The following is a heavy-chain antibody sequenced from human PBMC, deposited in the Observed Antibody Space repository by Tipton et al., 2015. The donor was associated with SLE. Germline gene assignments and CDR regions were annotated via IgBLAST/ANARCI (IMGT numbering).Heavy chain of an antibody. Sequence: SLRLSCVASGFTFSSHWMSWVRQAPGKGPEWASGISWNSDNIAYADSVKGRFTISSDNAKNSLYLEMNSLRPEDTALYYCVRDIGSVTAALGYWGQGTQVTVSS. CDR3: VRDIGSVTAALGY. D-gene: IGHD3-10*01. CDR2: ISWNSDNI. V-gene: IGHV3-9*01. CDR1: GFTFSSHW. J-gene: IGHJ4*02.